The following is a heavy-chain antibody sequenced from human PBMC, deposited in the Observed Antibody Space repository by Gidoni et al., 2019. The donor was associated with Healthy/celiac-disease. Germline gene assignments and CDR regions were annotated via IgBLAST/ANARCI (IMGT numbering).Heavy chain of an antibody. V-gene: IGHV3-33*01. J-gene: IGHJ4*02. CDR1: GFTFSSYG. D-gene: IGHD3-10*01. CDR2: IWYDGSNK. CDR3: ARDRDHYYFDY. Sequence: QVQLVESGGGVVQPGRSLRLSCAASGFTFSSYGMHWVRQAPGKGLAWVAVIWYDGSNKYYADSVKGRFTISRDNSKNTLYLQMNSLRAEDTAVYYCARDRDHYYFDYWGQGTLVTVSS.